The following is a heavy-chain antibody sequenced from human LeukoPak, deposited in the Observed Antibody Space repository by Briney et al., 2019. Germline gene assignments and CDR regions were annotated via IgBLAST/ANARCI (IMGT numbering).Heavy chain of an antibody. Sequence: GGSLRLSCAASGFTFSSYGMSWVRQAPGKGLEWVSCIFSRSESILYADSVKGRFTISRDNAKNLLYLQMDSLRVEDTAVYYCARDFFHSSESRPFDYWGQGTLVTVSS. CDR3: ARDFFHSSESRPFDY. D-gene: IGHD3-22*01. V-gene: IGHV3-21*06. J-gene: IGHJ4*02. CDR2: IFSRSESI. CDR1: GFTFSSYG.